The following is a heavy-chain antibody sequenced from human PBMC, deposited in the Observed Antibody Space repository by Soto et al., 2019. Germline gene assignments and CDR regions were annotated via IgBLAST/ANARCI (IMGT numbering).Heavy chain of an antibody. D-gene: IGHD7-27*01. V-gene: IGHV3-23*01. CDR3: AKDGLSWGSYFDY. CDR2: ISGSGGST. J-gene: IGHJ4*02. Sequence: VGSLRLSCAASGFTFSSYAMSWVRQAPGKGLEWVSAISGSGGSTYYADSVKGRFTISRDNSKNTLYLQMNSLRAEDTAVYYCAKDGLSWGSYFDYWGQGALVTVSS. CDR1: GFTFSSYA.